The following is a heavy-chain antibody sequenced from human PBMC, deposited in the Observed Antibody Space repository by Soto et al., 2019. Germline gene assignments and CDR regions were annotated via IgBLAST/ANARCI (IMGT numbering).Heavy chain of an antibody. CDR2: ISAYNGNT. V-gene: IGHV1-18*04. CDR1: GYTFTSYG. D-gene: IGHD6-13*01. Sequence: ASVTVSCKASGYTFTSYGISWVRQAPGQGLEWMGWISAYNGNTNYAQKLQGRVTMTTDTSTSTAYMELRSLRSDDTAVYYCARDKAAAASYYYGMDVWGQGTTVTVSS. CDR3: ARDKAAAASYYYGMDV. J-gene: IGHJ6*02.